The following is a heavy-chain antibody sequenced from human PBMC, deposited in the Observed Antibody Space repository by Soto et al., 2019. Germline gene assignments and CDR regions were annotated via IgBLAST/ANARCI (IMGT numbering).Heavy chain of an antibody. D-gene: IGHD3-3*01. CDR1: GLTFSTHA. CDR3: AKDPPWTVGPLAMDV. CDR2: FSGSGGNI. Sequence: PWRALGLSCVSSGLTFSTHAMSWVRQAPGKGLEWVSTFSGSGGNIYYAESVKGRLTISRDDSKNTLYLHMNSLRVEDTAVYYCAKDPPWTVGPLAMDVWGQGTTVTVSS. J-gene: IGHJ6*02. V-gene: IGHV3-23*01.